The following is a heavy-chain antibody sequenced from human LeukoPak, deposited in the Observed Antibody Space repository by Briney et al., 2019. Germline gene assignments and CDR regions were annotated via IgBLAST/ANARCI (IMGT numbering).Heavy chain of an antibody. CDR2: ISYSGST. CDR1: GDSIRSYH. J-gene: IGHJ5*02. D-gene: IGHD3/OR15-3a*01. V-gene: IGHV4-59*01. Sequence: PSDTLSLTCSVCGDSIRSYHWSWIRQPPGKGLEVSGYISYSGSTKYNPALKSRVSISVDTSKNHFSLNLTSVTAADTAVYYCARDQSLWTGYYLWNSFDPWGQGTLVTVSS. CDR3: ARDQSLWTGYYLWNSFDP.